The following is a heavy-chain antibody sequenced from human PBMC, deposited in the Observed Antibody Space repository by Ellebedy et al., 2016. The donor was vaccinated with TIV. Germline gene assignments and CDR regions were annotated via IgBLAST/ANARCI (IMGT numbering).Heavy chain of an antibody. V-gene: IGHV3-48*02. Sequence: GESPKISCEASGFTFSNSNLNWVRQAPGKGLEWVSYISTGSRNIYYADSVKGRFTISRDNAKNSLYLHMNSLRDEDTAVYYCARDGAYNYDTYWYFDLWGRGTLVTVSS. CDR2: ISTGSRNI. D-gene: IGHD5-18*01. J-gene: IGHJ2*01. CDR3: ARDGAYNYDTYWYFDL. CDR1: GFTFSNSN.